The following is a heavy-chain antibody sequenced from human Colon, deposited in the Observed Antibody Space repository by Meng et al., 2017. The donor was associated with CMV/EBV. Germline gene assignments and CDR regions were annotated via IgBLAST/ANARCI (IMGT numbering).Heavy chain of an antibody. Sequence: QGQLQRWGAGLLKTSETLSLTCGVSGGSLSGYYWTWIRQSPGKGLEWIGEINQSGSTNYNPSLKSRVTVSVDTSKNQFSLRVTSVTAADSALYYCAREAGPFFGVIVYDSWGQGTLVTVSS. CDR2: INQSGST. J-gene: IGHJ4*02. V-gene: IGHV4-34*01. CDR1: GGSLSGYY. D-gene: IGHD3-3*01. CDR3: AREAGPFFGVIVYDS.